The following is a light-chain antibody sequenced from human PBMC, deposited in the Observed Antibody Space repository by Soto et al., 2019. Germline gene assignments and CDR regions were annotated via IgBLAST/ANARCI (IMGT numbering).Light chain of an antibody. J-gene: IGLJ2*01. Sequence: QSVLTQPASVSLSPGQSITISCTGTSSDVGSDNLVSWYQQHPGKAPKLMIYEGSKRPSGVSNRFSGSKSGNTASLTISGLQAEDEADYYCCSYAGSSTAIFGGGTKVTV. CDR2: EGS. V-gene: IGLV2-23*01. CDR3: CSYAGSSTAI. CDR1: SSDVGSDNL.